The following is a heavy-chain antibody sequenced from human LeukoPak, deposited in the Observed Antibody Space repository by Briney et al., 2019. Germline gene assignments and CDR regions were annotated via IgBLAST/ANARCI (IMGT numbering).Heavy chain of an antibody. V-gene: IGHV4-31*03. CDR3: ARGKQHGDYYYYYGMDV. Sequence: PSQTLSLTCTVSGASISSGGYYWSWIRQHPGKGLEWIGYIYYSGSTYYNPSLKSRVTISVDTSKNQFSLKLSSVTAADTAVYYCARGKQHGDYYYYYGMDVWGQGTTVTVSS. J-gene: IGHJ6*02. D-gene: IGHD4-17*01. CDR1: GASISSGGYY. CDR2: IYYSGST.